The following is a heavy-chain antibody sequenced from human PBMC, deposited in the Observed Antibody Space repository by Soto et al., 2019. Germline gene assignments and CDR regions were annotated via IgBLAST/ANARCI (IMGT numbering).Heavy chain of an antibody. J-gene: IGHJ6*02. CDR3: AKDRGIWFGELYERYYYGMDV. Sequence: PGGSLRLSCAASGFTFSSYAMSWVRQAPGKGLEWVSAISGSGGSTYYADSVKGRFTISRDNSKNTLYLQMNSLRAEDTAVYYCAKDRGIWFGELYERYYYGMDVWGQGTTVTVSS. CDR2: ISGSGGST. V-gene: IGHV3-23*01. CDR1: GFTFSSYA. D-gene: IGHD3-10*01.